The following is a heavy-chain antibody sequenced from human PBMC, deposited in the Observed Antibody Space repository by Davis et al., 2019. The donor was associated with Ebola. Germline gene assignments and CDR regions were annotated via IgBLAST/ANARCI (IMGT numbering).Heavy chain of an antibody. CDR2: IYYSGST. Sequence: GSLRLSCTVSGGSISSYYWSWIRQPPGKGLEWIGYIYYSGSTNYNPSLKSRVTISVDTSKNQFSLKLSSVTAADTAVYYCARAGYCTGGVCYAGYYYYGMDVWGQGTTVTVSS. J-gene: IGHJ6*02. CDR3: ARAGYCTGGVCYAGYYYYGMDV. V-gene: IGHV4-59*12. CDR1: GGSISSYY. D-gene: IGHD2-8*02.